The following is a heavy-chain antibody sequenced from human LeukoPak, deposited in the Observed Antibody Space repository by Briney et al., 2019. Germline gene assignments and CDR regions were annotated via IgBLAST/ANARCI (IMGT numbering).Heavy chain of an antibody. CDR1: GYTFTDYY. CDR3: ARVGTLFGESNRGY. D-gene: IGHD3-3*01. V-gene: IGHV1-2*02. CDR2: INPNSGGT. J-gene: IGHJ4*02. Sequence: ASVKVSCKASGYTFTDYYIHWVRQAPGQGLEWMGWINPNSGGTNYAQEFQGRVTMTRDRSISTAYLELSRLRSDETAVYYCARVGTLFGESNRGYWGQGTLVTVSS.